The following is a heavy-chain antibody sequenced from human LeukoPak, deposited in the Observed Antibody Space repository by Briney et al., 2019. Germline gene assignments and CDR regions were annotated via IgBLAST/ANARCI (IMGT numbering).Heavy chain of an antibody. D-gene: IGHD3-10*01. Sequence: GGSLRLSCAASGFTFNSYAMHWVRRAPGKGLEWVAVISYDGSNKYYADSVKGRFTISRDNSKNTLYLQMNSLRAEDTAVYYCARDQLLWFGEFTKFDYWGQGTLVTVSS. CDR2: ISYDGSNK. V-gene: IGHV3-30-3*01. J-gene: IGHJ4*02. CDR3: ARDQLLWFGEFTKFDY. CDR1: GFTFNSYA.